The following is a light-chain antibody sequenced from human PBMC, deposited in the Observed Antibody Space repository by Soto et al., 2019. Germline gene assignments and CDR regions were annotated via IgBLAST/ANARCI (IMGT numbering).Light chain of an antibody. CDR3: QHYNSYSEA. CDR2: GVS. V-gene: IGKV3-20*01. Sequence: EIVLTQSPGTLSLSPGERATLSCRASQSVTGTYLAWYQQKPDQSPRLLIYGVSSRATGIPDRFSGSGSGTDFTLTISRLEPDDFATYYCQHYNSYSEAFGQGTKVELK. J-gene: IGKJ1*01. CDR1: QSVTGTY.